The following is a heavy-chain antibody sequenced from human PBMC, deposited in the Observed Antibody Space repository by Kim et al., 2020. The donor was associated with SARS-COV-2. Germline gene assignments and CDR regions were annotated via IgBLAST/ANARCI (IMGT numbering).Heavy chain of an antibody. CDR1: GGSISSGDSY. J-gene: IGHJ5*02. D-gene: IGHD2-2*01. CDR3: ARGYCSTTSCFMWGNWFHP. V-gene: IGHV4-30-4*01. Sequence: SETLSLTCTVSGGSISSGDSYWSWIRQPPGKGLEWIGYTHHSGSTYYNPSLKSRVTISIDTSKSQFSLKLTSVTAADTAVYYCARGYCSTTSCFMWGNWFHPWGQGTLVTVSS. CDR2: THHSGST.